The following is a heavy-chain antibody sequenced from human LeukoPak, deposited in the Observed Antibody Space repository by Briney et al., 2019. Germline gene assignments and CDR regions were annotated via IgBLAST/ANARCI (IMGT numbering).Heavy chain of an antibody. CDR3: ARETVTSTSFDY. CDR2: ITSSSGYI. V-gene: IGHV3-21*01. Sequence: GGSLRLSCAASGFTFSSYSMNWVRQAPGKGLEWVSSITSSSGYIYYADSVKGRFTISRDNAKKSLYLQMNSLRAEDTAVYYCARETVTSTSFDYWGQGTLVAVSS. D-gene: IGHD4-11*01. CDR1: GFTFSSYS. J-gene: IGHJ4*02.